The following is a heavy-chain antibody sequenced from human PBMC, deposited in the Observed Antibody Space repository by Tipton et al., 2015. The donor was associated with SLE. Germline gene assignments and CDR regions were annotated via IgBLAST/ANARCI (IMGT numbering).Heavy chain of an antibody. J-gene: IGHJ6*02. D-gene: IGHD4-17*01. V-gene: IGHV3-23*01. Sequence: SLRLSCTASGFTFSNYNMNWVRQAPGKGLEWVSAISGSGGNAFYADSVRGRFAISRDNPKNTLYLQMNSLRPEDTAIYYCAKLSDDYGVYVDYFYGMDVWGQGTTVTVSS. CDR3: AKLSDDYGVYVDYFYGMDV. CDR1: GFTFSNYN. CDR2: ISGSGGNA.